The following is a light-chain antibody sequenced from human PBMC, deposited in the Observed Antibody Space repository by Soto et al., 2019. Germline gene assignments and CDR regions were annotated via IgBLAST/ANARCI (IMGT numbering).Light chain of an antibody. Sequence: DIQVTQSPSSLSASVGDRVTISCRASQAISTYLAWYQQKPGKVPNLLIYGASTLQSGVPSRFSGSGSGTDFTLTISSLQAEDFATYYCQQLRMYPSTFGGGTKVEIK. CDR1: QAISTY. CDR2: GAS. V-gene: IGKV1-27*01. CDR3: QQLRMYPST. J-gene: IGKJ4*01.